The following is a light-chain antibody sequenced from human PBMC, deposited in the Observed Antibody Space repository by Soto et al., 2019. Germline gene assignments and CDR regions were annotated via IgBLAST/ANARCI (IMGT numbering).Light chain of an antibody. CDR3: CSSAPSRTFV. Sequence: QSALTQPASVSGSPGQSITISCTGTSTDIGTYSRVSWYLQYPGKAPKLMIYDVTKRPSGVSNRFSGSRSGSTASLTISGLQAEDEADYYCCSSAPSRTFVFGTGTKVTVL. CDR2: DVT. CDR1: STDIGTYSR. V-gene: IGLV2-23*02. J-gene: IGLJ1*01.